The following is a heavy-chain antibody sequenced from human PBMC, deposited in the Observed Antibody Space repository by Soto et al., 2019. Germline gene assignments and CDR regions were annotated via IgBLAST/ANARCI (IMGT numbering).Heavy chain of an antibody. CDR2: IYYSGST. J-gene: IGHJ5*02. V-gene: IGHV4-31*03. CDR3: ARDHYTAAGYNWFDP. Sequence: SETLSLTCTVSGGSISSGGYYWSWIRQHPGKGLEWIGYIYYSGSTYYNPSLKSRVTISVDTSKNQFPLKLSSVTAADTAVYYCARDHYTAAGYNWFDPWGQGTLVTVSS. CDR1: GGSISSGGYY. D-gene: IGHD6-13*01.